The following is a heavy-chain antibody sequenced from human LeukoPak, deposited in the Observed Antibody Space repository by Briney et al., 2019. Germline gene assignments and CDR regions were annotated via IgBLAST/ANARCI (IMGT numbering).Heavy chain of an antibody. CDR1: GFTFTTYT. J-gene: IGHJ5*02. CDR2: INAANGNT. D-gene: IGHD6-19*01. CDR3: ARGAPIRVAVAATFDP. V-gene: IGHV1-3*01. Sequence: GASVKVSCKTSGFTFTTYTMHWVRQAPGQRLEWTGWINAANGNTQYSQKFQGRVTITRDTSASTAYMELSSLRSEDTAVYYCARGAPIRVAVAATFDPWGQGTLATVPS.